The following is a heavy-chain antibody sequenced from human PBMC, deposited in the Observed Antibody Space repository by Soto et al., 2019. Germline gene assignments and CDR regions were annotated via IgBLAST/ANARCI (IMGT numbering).Heavy chain of an antibody. J-gene: IGHJ5*02. CDR1: GFTFTTAW. D-gene: IGHD2-15*01. CDR2: IKSKTDGGTS. CDR3: AKAGVLRGASQSVPWFDP. Sequence: GGSLRLSCAASGFTFTTAWINWVRQAPWKGLEWVGRIKSKTDGGTSDFAAPVRGRFAISRDDSKSMVYLQMNSLRAEDSALYYCAKAGVLRGASQSVPWFDPWGQGTLVTVSS. V-gene: IGHV3-15*07.